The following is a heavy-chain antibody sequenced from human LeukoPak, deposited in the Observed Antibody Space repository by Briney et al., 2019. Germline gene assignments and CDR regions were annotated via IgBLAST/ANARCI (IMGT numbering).Heavy chain of an antibody. D-gene: IGHD6-19*01. J-gene: IGHJ3*02. CDR1: GYTFTGYY. CDR3: ARDRRVVAGTGAFDI. CDR2: INPNSGGT. Sequence: GASVRVSCKASGYTFTGYYMHWVRQAPGQGLEWMGWINPNSGGTNYAQKLQGRVTMTTDTSTSTAYMELRSLRSDDTAVYYCARDRRVVAGTGAFDIWGQGTMVTVSS. V-gene: IGHV1-2*02.